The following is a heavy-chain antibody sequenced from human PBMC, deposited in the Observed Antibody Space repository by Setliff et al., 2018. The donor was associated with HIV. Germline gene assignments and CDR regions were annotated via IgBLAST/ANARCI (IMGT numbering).Heavy chain of an antibody. CDR3: ARDKGIREAASLDY. CDR1: AYSFTDYF. CDR2: ISPNNAGT. Sequence: ASVKVSCKASAYSFTDYFIHWVRQAPGQGLEWMGWISPNNAGTRIPRTFRGRVTLTSDTSINTAYMELSGLRSDDTAMYYCARDKGIREAASLDYWGQGSLVTVSS. J-gene: IGHJ4*02. V-gene: IGHV1-2*02. D-gene: IGHD6-13*01.